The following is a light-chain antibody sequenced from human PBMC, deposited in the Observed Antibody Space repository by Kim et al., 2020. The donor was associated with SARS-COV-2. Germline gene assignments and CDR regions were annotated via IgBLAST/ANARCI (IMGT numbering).Light chain of an antibody. J-gene: IGLJ1*01. V-gene: IGLV3-1*01. CDR3: QAWDSSIYV. CDR2: RDN. CDR1: KLGDKY. Sequence: SYELTQPPSVSVSPGQTASITCSGDKLGDKYASWYQQKPGQSPVVVIFRDNRRPSGIPERFSGSNSGNTATLTISGTQAMGEADYYCQAWDSSIYVFGTGTKVTVL.